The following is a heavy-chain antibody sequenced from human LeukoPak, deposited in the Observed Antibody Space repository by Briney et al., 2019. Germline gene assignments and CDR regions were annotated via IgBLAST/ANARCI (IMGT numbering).Heavy chain of an antibody. J-gene: IGHJ4*02. V-gene: IGHV1-18*01. CDR3: ARDRGYVSASPCDY. CDR2: ISTYNAIT. CDR1: GYTFTTYG. D-gene: IGHD5-12*01. Sequence: ASVRVSCKASGYTFTTYGISWVRQAPGRGLEWMGWISTYNAITNYAQKLQGRVTMTTDTSTSTSYMELRSLRSDDTAVYYCARDRGYVSASPCDYWGQGILVTVSS.